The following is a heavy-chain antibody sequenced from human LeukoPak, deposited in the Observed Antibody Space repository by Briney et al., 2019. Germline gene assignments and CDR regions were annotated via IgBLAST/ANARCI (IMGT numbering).Heavy chain of an antibody. CDR1: GFTLSNHV. CDR3: VRSPTYYNMDV. J-gene: IGHJ6*03. CDR2: ISYDGTNK. V-gene: IGHV3-30*04. Sequence: GESLRLSCAASGFTLSNHVIHWVRQAPGKGLEWLAVISYDGTNKYYADSVKGRFTISRDHSQSTVDLHMNNLRGADTAVYYCVRSPTYYNMDVWGKGTTVTVSS.